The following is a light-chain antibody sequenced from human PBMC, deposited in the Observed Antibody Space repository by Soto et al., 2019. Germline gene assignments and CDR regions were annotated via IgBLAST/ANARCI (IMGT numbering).Light chain of an antibody. Sequence: QSALTQPPSASGSPGQSVTISCTGTSSDVGGYNYVSWYQQYPGKAPKLKIYEVTKRPSGVPDRFSGSKSGNTASLTVSGLQAEDEADYYCSSYAGNNNLVFGTGTKLTVL. CDR2: EVT. CDR1: SSDVGGYNY. V-gene: IGLV2-8*01. CDR3: SSYAGNNNLV. J-gene: IGLJ1*01.